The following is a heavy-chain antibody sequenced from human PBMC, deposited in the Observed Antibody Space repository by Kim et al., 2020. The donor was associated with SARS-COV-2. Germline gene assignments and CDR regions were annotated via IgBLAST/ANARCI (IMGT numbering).Heavy chain of an antibody. V-gene: IGHV3-74*01. CDR2: INGDGSSV. CDR3: ARFGFYDSSGYYGYFQY. D-gene: IGHD3-22*01. CDR1: GFIFSDYY. J-gene: IGHJ1*01. Sequence: GGSLRLSCVASGFIFSDYYMNWVRQVPGKGLVWVSRINGDGSSVDYADSVKGRFTISRDNAKNTVSLKMNSLRVDDTAVYYCARFGFYDSSGYYGYFQYWGQGTLVTASS.